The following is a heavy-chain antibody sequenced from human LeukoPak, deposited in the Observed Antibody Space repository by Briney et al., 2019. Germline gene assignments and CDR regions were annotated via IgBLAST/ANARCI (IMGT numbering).Heavy chain of an antibody. CDR1: RFTFSSYA. CDR3: AKALRLGELSFSY. J-gene: IGHJ4*02. V-gene: IGHV3-23*01. CDR2: ISGSGGST. Sequence: GGSLRLSCAASRFTFSSYAMSWVRQAPGKGLEWVSAISGSGGSTYYADSVKGRFTISRDNSKNTLYLQMNSLRAEDTAVYYCAKALRLGELSFSYWGQGTLVTVSS. D-gene: IGHD3-16*02.